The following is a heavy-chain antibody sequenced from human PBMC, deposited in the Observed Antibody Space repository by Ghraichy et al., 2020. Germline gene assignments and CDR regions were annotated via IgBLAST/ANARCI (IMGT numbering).Heavy chain of an antibody. Sequence: GGSLRLSCIATGFPFGAYAMTWIRQAPGKGLQWVSTLSGSGDRTYSADSVQGRFITTRDNTKNILYLQLNSLRAEDTAIYYCAREEVNILGGRGGLDSWGQGTLVTVSS. CDR3: AREEVNILGGRGGLDS. J-gene: IGHJ4*02. D-gene: IGHD3-10*01. CDR2: LSGSGDRT. V-gene: IGHV3-23*01. CDR1: GFPFGAYA.